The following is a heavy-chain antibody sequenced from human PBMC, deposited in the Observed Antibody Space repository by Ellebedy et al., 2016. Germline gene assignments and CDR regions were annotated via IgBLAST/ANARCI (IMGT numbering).Heavy chain of an antibody. CDR3: ANPSGAVGT. CDR2: IYYNGNT. D-gene: IGHD6-19*01. CDR1: GGSVSRSSHY. Sequence: SETLSLTXSISGGSVSRSSHYWSWVRQSPGKGLEWIAFIYYNGNTMYNPSLKSRVAISADPSRNQISLELSSVTAADTAMYYCANPSGAVGTWGQGTLVTVSA. V-gene: IGHV4-61*01. J-gene: IGHJ5*02.